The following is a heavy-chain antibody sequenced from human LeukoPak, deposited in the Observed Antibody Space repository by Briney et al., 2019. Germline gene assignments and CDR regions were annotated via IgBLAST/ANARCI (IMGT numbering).Heavy chain of an antibody. V-gene: IGHV1-18*01. Sequence: ASVKVSCKASGYTFTSYGISWVRQAPGQGLEWMGWISAYNGNTNYAQKLQGRVTMTTDTSTSTAYMELRSLRSDDTAVYYCARDRIHFWSGSGGGPPHSYGMDVWGQGTTVTVSS. CDR2: ISAYNGNT. J-gene: IGHJ6*02. D-gene: IGHD3-3*02. CDR1: GYTFTSYG. CDR3: ARDRIHFWSGSGGGPPHSYGMDV.